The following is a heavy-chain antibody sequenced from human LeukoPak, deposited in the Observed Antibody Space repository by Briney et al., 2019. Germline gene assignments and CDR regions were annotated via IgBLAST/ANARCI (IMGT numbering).Heavy chain of an antibody. V-gene: IGHV4-34*01. CDR3: ARGATKGSYYTNYFDY. D-gene: IGHD3-10*01. J-gene: IGHJ4*02. CDR2: INHSGST. Sequence: RSSETLSLTCAVYGGSFSGYYWSWIRKPPGKGLEWIGEINHSGSTNYNPSLKSRVTISVDTSKNQFSLKLSSVTAADTAVYYCARGATKGSYYTNYFDYWGQGTLVTVSS. CDR1: GGSFSGYY.